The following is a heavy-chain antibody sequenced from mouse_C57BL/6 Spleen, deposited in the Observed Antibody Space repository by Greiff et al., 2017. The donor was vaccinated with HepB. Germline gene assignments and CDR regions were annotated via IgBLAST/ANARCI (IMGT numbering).Heavy chain of an antibody. CDR3: ARRDGYGRSDAMDY. CDR1: GYTFTSYD. Sequence: VQLQQSGPELVKPGASVKLSCKASGYTFTSYDINWVKQRPGQGLEWIGWIYPRDGSTKYNEKFKGKATLTVDTSSSTAYMELHSLTSEDSAVYFCARRDGYGRSDAMDYWGQGTSVTVSS. J-gene: IGHJ4*01. D-gene: IGHD1-1*01. CDR2: IYPRDGST. V-gene: IGHV1-85*01.